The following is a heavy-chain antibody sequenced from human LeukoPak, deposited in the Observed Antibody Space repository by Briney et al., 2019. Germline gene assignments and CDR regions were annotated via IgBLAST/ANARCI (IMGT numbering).Heavy chain of an antibody. CDR2: ISGSGGST. J-gene: IGHJ4*02. V-gene: IGHV3-23*01. Sequence: GRSLRLSCAASGFTFSSYAMSWVRQAPGKGLEWVSAISGSGGSTYYADSVKGRFTISRDNSKNALYLQMNSLRAEDTAVYYCAKEYYDFWSGYRHFDYWGQGTLVTVSS. CDR1: GFTFSSYA. D-gene: IGHD3-3*01. CDR3: AKEYYDFWSGYRHFDY.